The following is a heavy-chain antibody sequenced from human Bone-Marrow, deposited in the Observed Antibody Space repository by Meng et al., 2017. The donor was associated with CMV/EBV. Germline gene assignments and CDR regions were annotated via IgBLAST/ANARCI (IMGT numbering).Heavy chain of an antibody. CDR3: ARVTFKQLLYVQDY. CDR1: DGSISNYY. V-gene: IGHV4-59*01. Sequence: SETLSLTCTVSDGSISNYYWNWIRQPPGKGLEWIGYTYYTGSTNYNPSLKSRVTISLDTSKNQFSLKLSSVTAADTAVYYCARVTFKQLLYVQDYWGQGTLVTVSS. D-gene: IGHD2-2*02. J-gene: IGHJ4*02. CDR2: TYYTGST.